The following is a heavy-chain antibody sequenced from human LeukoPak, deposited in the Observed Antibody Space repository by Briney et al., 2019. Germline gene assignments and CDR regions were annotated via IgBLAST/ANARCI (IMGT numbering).Heavy chain of an antibody. D-gene: IGHD1-26*01. CDR3: ARGVWCGSHSAGGKMICWFDL. CDR2: ISSSSTYI. V-gene: IGHV3-21*01. CDR1: GFTFSSSS. J-gene: IGHJ5*02. Sequence: GGSLRLSCAASGFTFSSSSMNRVRQAPGKGLEWVSSISSSSTYIYYADSVKGRFTISRDNAKNSLYLQMNSLRAEDTAVYYCARGVWCGSHSAGGKMICWFDLWGQGTLVTVSS.